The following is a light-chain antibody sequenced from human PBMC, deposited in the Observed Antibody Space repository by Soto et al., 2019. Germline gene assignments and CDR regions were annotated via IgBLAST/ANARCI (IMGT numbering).Light chain of an antibody. CDR1: ISDIGSYHY. J-gene: IGLJ1*01. Sequence: QSALTQPASVSGSLGQSITISCTGTISDIGSYHYVSWYQHHPGKAPKLIIYEVTNRPSGVSNRFSGSKSGNTASLTISGLQAEDEADYYCQSYDKRLTAYVFGTGTKLTVL. V-gene: IGLV2-14*01. CDR2: EVT. CDR3: QSYDKRLTAYV.